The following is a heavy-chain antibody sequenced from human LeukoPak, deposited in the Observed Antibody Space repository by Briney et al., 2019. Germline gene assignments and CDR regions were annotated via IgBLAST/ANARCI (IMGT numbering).Heavy chain of an antibody. CDR2: IYYSGYT. J-gene: IGHJ6*02. CDR1: GGSISNSTYY. V-gene: IGHV4-39*01. Sequence: SETLSLTCIVSGGSISNSTYYWGWIRQPPGKGLEWIGSIYYSGYTYYNPSLKSRVTISVDTSKNQFSLKLSSVTAADTAVYYCARHSPGYYYYDMDIWGQGTTVTVSS. CDR3: ARHSPGYYYYDMDI.